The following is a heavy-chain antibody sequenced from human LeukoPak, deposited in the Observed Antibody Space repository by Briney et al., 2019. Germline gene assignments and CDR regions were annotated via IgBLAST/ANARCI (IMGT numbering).Heavy chain of an antibody. D-gene: IGHD2-2*01. CDR1: GGPISSYY. Sequence: PSETLSLTCTVSGGPISSYYWSWIRQPAGKGLEWIGRIYTSGSTNYNPSLKSRVTMSVDTSKNQFSLKLSSVTAADTAVYYCARGGVVVVPDPQASGWFDPWGQGTLVTVSS. CDR3: ARGGVVVVPDPQASGWFDP. CDR2: IYTSGST. V-gene: IGHV4-4*07. J-gene: IGHJ5*02.